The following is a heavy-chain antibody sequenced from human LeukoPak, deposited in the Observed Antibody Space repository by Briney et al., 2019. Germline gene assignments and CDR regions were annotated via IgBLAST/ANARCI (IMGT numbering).Heavy chain of an antibody. D-gene: IGHD4-17*01. J-gene: IGHJ4*02. CDR1: GFIASNKY. V-gene: IGHV3-66*04. Sequence: GGSLRLSCAASGFIASNKYMSWVRQAPGKGLEWVSTIRSDGTTDYADSVKGRFTISRDDSKNTVYPQMDSLRVGDTAVYYCARRRGGYGEGELDYWGQGTLVTVSS. CDR3: ARRRGGYGEGELDY. CDR2: IRSDGTT.